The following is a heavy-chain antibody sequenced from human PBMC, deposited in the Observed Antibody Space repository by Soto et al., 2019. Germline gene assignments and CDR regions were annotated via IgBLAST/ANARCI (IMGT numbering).Heavy chain of an antibody. CDR2: IKSRTDGGSP. D-gene: IGHD3-3*01. CDR3: TIDLSITIYGVETDLDY. Sequence: EVHLVESGGGLVEPGGSLTLSCAASGFTFFTAWMSWVRQAPGKGLEWVGRIKSRTDGGSPDYATPVKGRFTISKDDSKKTMYLQMNNLKTEDTGVYYCTIDLSITIYGVETDLDYWGPGTLVTVSS. V-gene: IGHV3-15*01. J-gene: IGHJ4*02. CDR1: GFTFFTAW.